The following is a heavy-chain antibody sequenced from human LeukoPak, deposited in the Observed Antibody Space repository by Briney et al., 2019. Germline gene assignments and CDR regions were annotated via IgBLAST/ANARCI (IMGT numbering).Heavy chain of an antibody. J-gene: IGHJ6*03. V-gene: IGHV1-8*01. CDR3: ARDRRTTGTDYYYYMDV. CDR1: GYTFTIYD. D-gene: IGHD1-1*01. CDR2: MNPNSGNT. Sequence: ASVKVSCKASGYTFTIYDINWVRPATGQGLEWMGWMNPNSGNTGYAQKFQGRVTMTRNTSISTAYMELSSLRSEDTAVYYCARDRRTTGTDYYYYMDVWGKGTTVTVSS.